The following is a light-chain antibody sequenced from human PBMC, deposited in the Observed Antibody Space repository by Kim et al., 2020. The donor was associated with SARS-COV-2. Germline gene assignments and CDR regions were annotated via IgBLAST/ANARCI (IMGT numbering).Light chain of an antibody. CDR2: RTY. CDR1: QNVNNY. V-gene: IGKV1-39*01. J-gene: IGKJ5*01. Sequence: DIRMTQSPSSLSASVGDAVTITCRSSQNVNNYVNWYQQKQPGTTPELLVYRTYSLYGGAPFRFSGSGSGTLFTLTIRGLQPEDFATYYCQQSYSIPITFGQGTRLEIK. CDR3: QQSYSIPIT.